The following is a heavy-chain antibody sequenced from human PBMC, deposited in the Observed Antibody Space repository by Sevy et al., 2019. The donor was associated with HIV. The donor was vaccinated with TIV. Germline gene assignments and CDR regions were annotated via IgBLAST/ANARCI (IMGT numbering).Heavy chain of an antibody. CDR2: ISGSASST. D-gene: IGHD3-22*01. Sequence: GGSLRISCAASGFTFSSYAMTWVRQAPGKGLEWVSAISGSASSTYYADSVKGRFTISRDNSKNTLYLQMDSLRAEDTAVYYCAKDRSMIVVRGYLQDWGQGTLVTVSS. J-gene: IGHJ1*01. CDR1: GFTFSSYA. V-gene: IGHV3-23*01. CDR3: AKDRSMIVVRGYLQD.